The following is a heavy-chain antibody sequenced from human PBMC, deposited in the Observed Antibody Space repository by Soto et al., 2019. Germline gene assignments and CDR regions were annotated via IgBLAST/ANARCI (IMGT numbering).Heavy chain of an antibody. J-gene: IGHJ3*02. V-gene: IGHV4-31*03. Sequence: QVQLQESGPGLVKPSQTLSLTCTVSGGSISSGGYYWSWIRQHPGKGLEWIGYIYYSGSTYYNPSLKSRVTISVDTSKNQFALKLSSVTAADTAVYYCAREPDCSGGSCSQGYDAFDIWGQGTMVTVSS. CDR3: AREPDCSGGSCSQGYDAFDI. D-gene: IGHD2-15*01. CDR2: IYYSGST. CDR1: GGSISSGGYY.